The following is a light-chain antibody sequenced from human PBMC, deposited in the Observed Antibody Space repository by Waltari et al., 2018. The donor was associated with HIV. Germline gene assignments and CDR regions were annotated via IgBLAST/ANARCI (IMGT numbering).Light chain of an antibody. CDR1: NSNIGRNT. V-gene: IGLV1-44*01. Sequence: QSVLTQPPSASGTPGQRVFISCSGSNSNIGRNTVHWYQHLPGTAPKLLIYDGHLRHSGVPVRFSGSRAGTSASLAIAGLHSEDEAHYFCASWDDSVTGSNWVFGGGTRLTVL. CDR2: DGH. CDR3: ASWDDSVTGSNWV. J-gene: IGLJ3*02.